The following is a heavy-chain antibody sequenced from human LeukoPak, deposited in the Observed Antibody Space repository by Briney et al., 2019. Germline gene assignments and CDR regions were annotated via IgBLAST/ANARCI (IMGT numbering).Heavy chain of an antibody. J-gene: IGHJ4*02. CDR1: GFAVGSNY. Sequence: GGSLRLSCVASGFAVGSNYMSWVRQAPGKGLEWVSYISSSSSTIYYADSVKGRFTISRDNAKNSLYLQMNSLRDEDTAVYYCARDDSSTWYIGYWGQGTLVTVSS. V-gene: IGHV3-48*02. D-gene: IGHD6-13*01. CDR3: ARDDSSTWYIGY. CDR2: ISSSSSTI.